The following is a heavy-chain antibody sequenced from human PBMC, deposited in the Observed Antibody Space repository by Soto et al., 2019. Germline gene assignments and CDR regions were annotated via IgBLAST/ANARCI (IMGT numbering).Heavy chain of an antibody. Sequence: EVQLVESGGGLVQPGGSLRLSCAASGFTFSSYAMHWVRQAPGKGLEYVSTISSNGGSTYYANSVKGRFTISRDNSKNTLYLQMGSLRAEDMAVHFCARDGGRYYLDYWGQGTLVTVSS. CDR1: GFTFSSYA. D-gene: IGHD2-15*01. CDR2: ISSNGGST. J-gene: IGHJ4*02. V-gene: IGHV3-64*01. CDR3: ARDGGRYYLDY.